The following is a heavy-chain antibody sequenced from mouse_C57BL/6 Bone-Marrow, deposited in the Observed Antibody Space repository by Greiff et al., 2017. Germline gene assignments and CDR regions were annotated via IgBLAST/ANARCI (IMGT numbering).Heavy chain of an antibody. J-gene: IGHJ1*03. D-gene: IGHD2-3*01. CDR3: ARRWDDGYHCYWYFYV. CDR2: INPGSGGT. CDR1: GYAFTNYL. V-gene: IGHV1-54*01. Sequence: QVHVKQSGAELVRPGTSVKVSCKASGYAFTNYLIEWVKQRPGQGLEWIGVINPGSGGTNYNEKFKGKATLTADKSSSTAYMQRSSLTSEDSAVYFCARRWDDGYHCYWYFYVGGTGTTVTVSS.